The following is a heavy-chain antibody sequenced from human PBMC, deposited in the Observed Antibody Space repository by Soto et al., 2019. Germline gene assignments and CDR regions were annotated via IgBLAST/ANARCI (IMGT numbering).Heavy chain of an antibody. V-gene: IGHV1-69*08. CDR2: IIPIFTQT. J-gene: IGHJ6*02. Sequence: QVQLVQSGAAVKKPGSSVKVSCKSSGYTFTSYTVTWVRQAPGQGLDWMGRIIPIFTQTNYAQKFQDRVTITADKSSCTFYMELSGLRYEDTAVYYCARGGVGAAGGMDVWGQGTTVTVSS. D-gene: IGHD1-26*01. CDR1: GYTFTSYT. CDR3: ARGGVGAAGGMDV.